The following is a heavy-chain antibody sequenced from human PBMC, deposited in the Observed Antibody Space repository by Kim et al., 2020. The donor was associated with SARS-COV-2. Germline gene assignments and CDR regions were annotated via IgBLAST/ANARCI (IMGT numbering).Heavy chain of an antibody. D-gene: IGHD5-12*01. CDR1: GYSFTSYW. CDR3: ARFPPGYSGYDYVWGTYYFDY. V-gene: IGHV5-51*01. J-gene: IGHJ4*02. Sequence: GESLKISCKGSGYSFTSYWIGWVRQMPGKGVEWVGIIYPGDSDTRYSPSFQGQVTISADKSISTAYLQWSSLKASDTAMYYCARFPPGYSGYDYVWGTYYFDYWGQGALVTVSS. CDR2: IYPGDSDT.